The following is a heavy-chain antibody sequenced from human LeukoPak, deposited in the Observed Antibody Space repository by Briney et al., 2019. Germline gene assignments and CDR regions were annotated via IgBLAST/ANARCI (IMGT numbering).Heavy chain of an antibody. CDR3: ARFLRGATNALEI. V-gene: IGHV4-59*01. CDR2: IYYSGST. J-gene: IGHJ3*02. CDR1: GGSISSYY. Sequence: SETLSLTCAVSGGSISSYYWSWIRQPPGKGLEWIGYIYYSGSTNYNPSLKSRVTISVDTSKNQFSLRLSSVTAADTAVYYCARFLRGATNALEIWGQGTMVIVSS. D-gene: IGHD1-26*01.